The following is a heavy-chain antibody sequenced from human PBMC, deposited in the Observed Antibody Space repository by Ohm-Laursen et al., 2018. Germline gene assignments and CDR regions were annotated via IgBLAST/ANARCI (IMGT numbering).Heavy chain of an antibody. J-gene: IGHJ4*02. Sequence: SLRLSCAASGFTFSNAWMSWVRQAPGKGLEWVGRIKSKIDGGTKDYAAPVKGRFTISRDDSKNTLYLQMNSLKTEDTAVYYCTTAPGFSFSSSWYDYWGQGTLVTVSS. CDR1: GFTFSNAW. CDR3: TTAPGFSFSSSWYDY. D-gene: IGHD6-13*01. CDR2: IKSKIDGGTK. V-gene: IGHV3-15*01.